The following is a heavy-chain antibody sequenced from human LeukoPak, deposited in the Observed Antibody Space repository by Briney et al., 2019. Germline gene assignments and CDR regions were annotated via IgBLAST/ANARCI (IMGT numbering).Heavy chain of an antibody. Sequence: PSGTLSLTCTVSGGSISSYYWSWIRQPAGKGLEWIGRIYTSGSTNYNPSLKSRVTMSVDTNKNQLPLKPSYITAADPAVYYCAGEWLVQACIGVDPWGQGSLVTVSS. D-gene: IGHD6-19*01. V-gene: IGHV4-4*07. CDR1: GGSISSYY. CDR2: IYTSGST. CDR3: AGEWLVQACIGVDP. J-gene: IGHJ5*02.